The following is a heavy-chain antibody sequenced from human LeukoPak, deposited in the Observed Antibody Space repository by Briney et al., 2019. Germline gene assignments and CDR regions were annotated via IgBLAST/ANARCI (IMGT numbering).Heavy chain of an antibody. V-gene: IGHV3-64*01. Sequence: GGSLRLSCAASGFTFSSYPMHWVRQAPGKGLEYVSAISSNGDSTYYANSVKGRSTISRDNSKNTLYLQMGSLRAEDMAVYYCARAYYDSGGYYYDYWGQGTLVTVSS. CDR1: GFTFSSYP. J-gene: IGHJ4*02. D-gene: IGHD3-22*01. CDR2: ISSNGDST. CDR3: ARAYYDSGGYYYDY.